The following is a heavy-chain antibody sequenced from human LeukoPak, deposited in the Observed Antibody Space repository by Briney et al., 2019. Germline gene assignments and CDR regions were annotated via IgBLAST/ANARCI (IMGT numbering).Heavy chain of an antibody. J-gene: IGHJ4*02. Sequence: GGSLRLSCAGSGFTFNNHAMSWVRQAPGKGLEWVSSISGSGGSTYYADYVKGRSTISRDNSKNVVYFEMHSLRGEDTAVYFCARGGQNFDFWRFDYWGQGTLVVVSS. CDR1: GFTFNNHA. CDR3: ARGGQNFDFWRFDY. CDR2: ISGSGGST. V-gene: IGHV3-23*01. D-gene: IGHD3-3*01.